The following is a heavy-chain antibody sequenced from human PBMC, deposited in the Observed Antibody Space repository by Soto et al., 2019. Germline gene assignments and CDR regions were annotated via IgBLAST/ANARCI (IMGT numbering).Heavy chain of an antibody. J-gene: IGHJ4*01. CDR1: GSPIISYY. CDR2: IYYTGTT. CDR3: ARLGDYYQAFDY. D-gene: IGHD3-22*01. V-gene: IGHV4-59*08. Sequence: SETLSLTCTFSGSPIISYYWSWFRQPPGQGLEWVGYIYYTGTTTYNPSLKSRVTVSVDTSKNQFSLKLRSVTAADTAVYYCARLGDYYQAFDYWGQGTLVTVSS.